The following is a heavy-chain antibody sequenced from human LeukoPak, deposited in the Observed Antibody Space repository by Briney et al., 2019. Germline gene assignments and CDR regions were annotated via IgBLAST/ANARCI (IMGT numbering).Heavy chain of an antibody. J-gene: IGHJ4*02. CDR2: ITGSSSTI. CDR3: ARDAYDTSAYYYFDY. V-gene: IGHV3-48*02. Sequence: PGGSLRLSCAASGFTFNSCDMNWVRQAPGKGLERVSYITGSSSTIYYADSVKGRFTISRDNAKNSLYLQMNSLRDEDTAVYYCARDAYDTSAYYYFDYWGQGTLVTVSS. CDR1: GFTFNSCD. D-gene: IGHD3-22*01.